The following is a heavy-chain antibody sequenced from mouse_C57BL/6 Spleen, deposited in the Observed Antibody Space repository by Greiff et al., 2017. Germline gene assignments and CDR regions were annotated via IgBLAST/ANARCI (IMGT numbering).Heavy chain of an antibody. CDR2: INYDGSST. D-gene: IGHD1-1*01. Sequence: EVQLQESEGGLVQPGSSMKLSCTASGFTFSDYYMAWVRQVPEKGLEWVANINYDGSSTYYLDSLKSRFIISRDNAKNILYLQMSSLKSEDTATYYCARERNYYGSIYAMDYWGQGTSVTVSS. CDR1: GFTFSDYY. V-gene: IGHV5-16*01. CDR3: ARERNYYGSIYAMDY. J-gene: IGHJ4*01.